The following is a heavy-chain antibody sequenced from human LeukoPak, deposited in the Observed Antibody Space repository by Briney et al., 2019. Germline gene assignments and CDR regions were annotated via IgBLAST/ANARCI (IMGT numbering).Heavy chain of an antibody. J-gene: IGHJ3*02. Sequence: AALEISFKCSGYRFTSCWIVWVRQMPGKGLGCMGIIYPVDSDTRYSPSFQGKVTISADKSISTAYLQWSSLKASDTAMYYCARPVRDCSSTSCPDAFDIWGQGTMVTVS. CDR3: ARPVRDCSSTSCPDAFDI. D-gene: IGHD2-2*01. CDR2: IYPVDSDT. V-gene: IGHV5-51*01. CDR1: GYRFTSCW.